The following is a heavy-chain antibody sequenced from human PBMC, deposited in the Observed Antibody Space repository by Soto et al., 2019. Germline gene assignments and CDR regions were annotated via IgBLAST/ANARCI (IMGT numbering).Heavy chain of an antibody. J-gene: IGHJ6*02. CDR2: LIPISEIT. CDR1: GGSFNNDA. D-gene: IGHD4-17*01. Sequence: VQLVQSGGEVKKRGPSVKVSCKASGGSFNNDAINWVRQSPGQGLEWLGGLIPISEITDYAQKFQGRVILTAEKSTVTVYRELSSVRLEDTALYYCARGDSGDYHYYHYGRAVWGQGTTLAVSS. CDR3: ARGDSGDYHYYHYGRAV. V-gene: IGHV1-69*17.